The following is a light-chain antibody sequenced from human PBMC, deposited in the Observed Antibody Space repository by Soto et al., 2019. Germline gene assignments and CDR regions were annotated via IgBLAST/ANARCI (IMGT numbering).Light chain of an antibody. CDR3: QQYNNHWT. V-gene: IGKV3-15*01. J-gene: IGKJ1*01. CDR1: QSVSSN. Sequence: EIVMTQSPATLSVSPGERATLSCRASQSVSSNLAWYQQKPGQAPRLLIYGASTRATGIPARFSGSGSGTEFTLTISGLQSEDFAVYYCQQYNNHWTFGQGNKVEIQ. CDR2: GAS.